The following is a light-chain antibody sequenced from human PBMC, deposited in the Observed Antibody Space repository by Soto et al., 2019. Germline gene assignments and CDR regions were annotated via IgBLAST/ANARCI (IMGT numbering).Light chain of an antibody. V-gene: IGKV3-15*01. CDR2: GAS. Sequence: IFAPQSPATLSVARWERATLSWRASQSVSTNLAWYQQKPGQAPRLLIYGASTRATGIPARFSGSGSGTEFTLTISSLQSEDFAVYYCQQFHNWPPITFGQGTRLEIK. CDR3: QQFHNWPPIT. J-gene: IGKJ5*01. CDR1: QSVSTN.